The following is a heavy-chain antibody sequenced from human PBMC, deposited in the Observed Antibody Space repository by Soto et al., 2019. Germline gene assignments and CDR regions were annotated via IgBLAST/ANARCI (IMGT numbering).Heavy chain of an antibody. J-gene: IGHJ4*02. D-gene: IGHD6-6*01. CDR2: ISYDGSNK. V-gene: IGHV3-30-3*01. CDR1: GFTFSSYA. Sequence: QVQLVESGGGVVQPGRSLRLSCAASGFTFSSYAMHWVRQAPGKGLEWVAVISYDGSNKYYADSVKGRFTISRDNSKNTLYLQMNSLRAEDTAVYYCAKDASYYPSPYSSSNFHDWGQGTLVTVSS. CDR3: AKDASYYPSPYSSSNFHD.